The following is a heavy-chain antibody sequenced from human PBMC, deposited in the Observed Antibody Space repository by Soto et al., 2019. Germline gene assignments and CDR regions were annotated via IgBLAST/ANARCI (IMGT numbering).Heavy chain of an antibody. CDR2: IYPGDSDT. V-gene: IGHV5-51*01. D-gene: IGHD2-21*02. Sequence: PGESLTLSCKGSGYSFTSYWIGWVRQMPGKGLEWMGIIYPGDSDTRYSPSFQGQVTISADKSISTAYLQWSSLKASDTAMYYCARSSVVVTAIGAFDIWGQGTMVTVSS. CDR1: GYSFTSYW. CDR3: ARSSVVVTAIGAFDI. J-gene: IGHJ3*02.